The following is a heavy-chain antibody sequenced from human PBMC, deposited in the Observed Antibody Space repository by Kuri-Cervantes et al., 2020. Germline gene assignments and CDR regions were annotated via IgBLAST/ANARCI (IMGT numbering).Heavy chain of an antibody. V-gene: IGHV1-2*02. CDR3: ARWRPPTVEWLLYFAFDI. J-gene: IGHJ3*02. Sequence: ASVKVSCKASGYTFTGYYMHWVRQAPGQGLEWMGWINPNSGGTNYAQKVQGRVTMTRDTSISTAYMELRSLRSDDTAVYYCARWRPPTVEWLLYFAFDIWGQGTMVTVSS. D-gene: IGHD3-3*01. CDR1: GYTFTGYY. CDR2: INPNSGGT.